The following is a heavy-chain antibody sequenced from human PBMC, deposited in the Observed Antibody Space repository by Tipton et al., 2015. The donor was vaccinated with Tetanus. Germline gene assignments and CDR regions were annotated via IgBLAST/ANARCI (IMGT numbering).Heavy chain of an antibody. D-gene: IGHD5-12*01. J-gene: IGHJ4*02. V-gene: IGHV4-39*07. CDR3: ARVDSANDRIDH. CDR2: VENGGTA. CDR1: GDFITSTSYY. Sequence: TLSLTCTVSGDFITSTSYYWGWIRQAPGKGLEWIGAVENGGTAYYNPSLRSRVTISRDTSKNQVSLRLTSVTAADTALFYCARVDSANDRIDHWGQGTLVTVSS.